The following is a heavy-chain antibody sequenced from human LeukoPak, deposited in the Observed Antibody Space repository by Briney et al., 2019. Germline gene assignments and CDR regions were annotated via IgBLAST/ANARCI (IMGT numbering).Heavy chain of an antibody. CDR3: ARGWELDY. V-gene: IGHV3-48*02. J-gene: IGHJ4*02. D-gene: IGHD1-26*01. Sequence: GGSLRLSCGASGFMFSRYGMHWVRQAPGKGLEWVSYIFRSGSPIYYADSVRGRFTISRDNANNSLYLQMNSLRDEDTAVYYCARGWELDYWGQGILVTVSS. CDR2: IFRSGSPI. CDR1: GFMFSRYG.